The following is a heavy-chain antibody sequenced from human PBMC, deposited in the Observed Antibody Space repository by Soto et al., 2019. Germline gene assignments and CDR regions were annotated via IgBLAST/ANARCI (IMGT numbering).Heavy chain of an antibody. J-gene: IGHJ4*02. CDR3: AKDIRGLRGAYYFDN. D-gene: IGHD3-10*01. Sequence: EVQLLESGGGLVQPGGSLRLSCAASGFSFSSYAMTWVRQAPGKGLEWVSAISGSGSITYYADSVKGLFTISRDNSKNTLDLQMNSLRAEDTAVYYCAKDIRGLRGAYYFDNWGQGILVTVSS. CDR2: ISGSGSIT. V-gene: IGHV3-23*01. CDR1: GFSFSSYA.